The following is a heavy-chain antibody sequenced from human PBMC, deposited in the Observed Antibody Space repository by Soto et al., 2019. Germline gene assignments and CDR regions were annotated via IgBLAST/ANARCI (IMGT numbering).Heavy chain of an antibody. CDR3: ARSLFPGYGADAFDI. CDR2: IWYDGSNK. V-gene: IGHV3-33*01. D-gene: IGHD4-17*01. CDR1: GFTFSSYG. J-gene: IGHJ3*02. Sequence: VQLVESGGGVVQPGRSLRLSCAASGFTFSSYGMHWVRQAPGKGLEWVAVIWYDGSNKYYADSVKGRFTISRDNSKNTLYLQMNSLRAEDTAVYYSARSLFPGYGADAFDIWGQGTMVTVSS.